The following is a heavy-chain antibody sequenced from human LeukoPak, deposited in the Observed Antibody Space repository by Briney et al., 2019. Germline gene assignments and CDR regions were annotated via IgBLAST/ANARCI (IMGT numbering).Heavy chain of an antibody. J-gene: IGHJ4*02. CDR1: GGSISSGHY. V-gene: IGHV4-38-2*02. CDR2: IYHSGST. Sequence: SETLSLTCTVSGGSISSGHYWGWIRQPPGKGLEWIGSIYHSGSTYYNPSLKSRVTISVDTSKNQFSLKLTSVTSADTAVYYCARERGGATRDYWGQGTLVTVSS. D-gene: IGHD1-26*01. CDR3: ARERGGATRDY.